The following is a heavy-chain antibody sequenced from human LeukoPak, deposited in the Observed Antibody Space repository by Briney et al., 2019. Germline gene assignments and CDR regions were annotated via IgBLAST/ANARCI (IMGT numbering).Heavy chain of an antibody. CDR1: GYTFTSYD. J-gene: IGHJ6*03. D-gene: IGHD1-1*01. CDR3: ARSTTGDRNYYYYYYMDV. V-gene: IGHV1-8*01. CDR2: MNPNSGNT. Sequence: ASVTVSCKASGYTFTSYDINWVRQAPGQGLEWMGWMNPNSGNTVYAQKFQGRVTMTRNTSISTAYMELSSLRSEDTAVYYCARSTTGDRNYYYYYYMDVWGKGTTVTISS.